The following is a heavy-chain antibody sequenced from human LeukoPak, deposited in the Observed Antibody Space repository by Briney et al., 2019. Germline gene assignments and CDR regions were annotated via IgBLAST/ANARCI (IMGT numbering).Heavy chain of an antibody. CDR1: GXTFSRYA. Sequence: PGGSLRLSCAASGXTFSRYAMTWVRQAPGKGLEWVSVISGSGGTTDYADSVKGRFTISRDSSKNTLYLQMKSLRAEDTAVYYCAKELERTLLEYWGQGTLVTVSS. D-gene: IGHD1-1*01. J-gene: IGHJ4*02. CDR2: ISGSGGTT. V-gene: IGHV3-23*01. CDR3: AKELERTLLEY.